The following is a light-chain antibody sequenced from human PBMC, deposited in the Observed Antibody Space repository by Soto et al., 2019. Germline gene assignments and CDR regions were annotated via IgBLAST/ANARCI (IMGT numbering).Light chain of an antibody. Sequence: QSALTQPASVSGSPGQSITISCTGTSSDVGGYNYVSWYQQHPGKAPKLMIYDVSNRPSGVSNRFSGSKSGNTASLTISGLQAEDEADYYCSSYTSSSPLFYASGPGTKFTVL. CDR1: SSDVGGYNY. J-gene: IGLJ1*01. CDR3: SSYTSSSPLFYA. V-gene: IGLV2-14*01. CDR2: DVS.